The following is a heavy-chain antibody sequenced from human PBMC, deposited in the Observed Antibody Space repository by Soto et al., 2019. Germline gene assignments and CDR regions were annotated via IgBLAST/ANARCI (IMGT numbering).Heavy chain of an antibody. Sequence: PGGSLRLSCVASGFTFRSYSLNWVRQAPGKGLEWTSYISSSSGTIYYADSVKGRFTISRDNAENSLYLQMDSLRDDDTAVYYCAREDPWSANADDMDVWGQGTTVTVSS. V-gene: IGHV3-48*02. D-gene: IGHD3-3*01. CDR1: GFTFRSYS. CDR2: ISSSSGTI. CDR3: AREDPWSANADDMDV. J-gene: IGHJ6*02.